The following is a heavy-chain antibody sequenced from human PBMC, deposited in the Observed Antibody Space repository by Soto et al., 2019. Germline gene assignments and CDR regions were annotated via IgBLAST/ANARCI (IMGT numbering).Heavy chain of an antibody. CDR1: GYIFNNYD. V-gene: IGHV1-8*01. J-gene: IGHJ2*01. CDR3: VRVSSRPWSFDL. Sequence: QVQLVQSGAEVKKPGASVKVSCKASGYIFNNYDINWVRQATGQGLEWMGWMNPNVGNAYYAQNFQGRLTMTRDTSIRTAYMEMNSLKSEDTAVYYCVRVSSRPWSFDLWGRGTLVSVSS. D-gene: IGHD6-6*01. CDR2: MNPNVGNA.